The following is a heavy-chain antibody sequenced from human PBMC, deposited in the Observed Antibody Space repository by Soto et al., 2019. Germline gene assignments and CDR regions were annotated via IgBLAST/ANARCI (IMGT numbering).Heavy chain of an antibody. CDR3: ATTGATYGSSGYYDY. D-gene: IGHD3-22*01. CDR2: FDPEDGET. V-gene: IGHV1-24*01. J-gene: IGHJ4*02. CDR1: GYTLTELS. Sequence: ASVKVSCKVSGYTLTELSMHWVRQAPGKGLEWMGGFDPEDGETIYAQKFQGRVTMTEDTSTDTAYMELSSLRSEDTAVYYCATTGATYGSSGYYDYWDQGTLVTVSS.